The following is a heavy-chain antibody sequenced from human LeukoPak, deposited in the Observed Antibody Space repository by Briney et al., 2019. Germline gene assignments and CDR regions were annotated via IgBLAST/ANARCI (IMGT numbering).Heavy chain of an antibody. V-gene: IGHV4-59*08. Sequence: SETLSLTCTLSVDSISRYYGSWIRRPPGKGLEWLGYDNYCASTANNPSPNGKVDITPATSKNQFSLKPRSVTAADTAVYYGARLNGGNWGPGILVTVSS. CDR2: DNYCAST. D-gene: IGHD4-23*01. J-gene: IGHJ4*01. CDR1: VDSISRYY. CDR3: ARLNGGN.